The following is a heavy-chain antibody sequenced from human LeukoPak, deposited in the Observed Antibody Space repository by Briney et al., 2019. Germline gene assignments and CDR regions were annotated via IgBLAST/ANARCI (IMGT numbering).Heavy chain of an antibody. V-gene: IGHV3-21*01. CDR1: GFTFSIYS. Sequence: GGSLRLSCAASGFTFSIYSMNWARQAPGKGLEWVSSISSSSSYIHYTDSVKGRFTISRDNAKNSLYLQMSSLTAEDTALYYCARDSAELDYWGQGTLVTVSS. D-gene: IGHD1-26*01. J-gene: IGHJ4*02. CDR2: ISSSSSYI. CDR3: ARDSAELDY.